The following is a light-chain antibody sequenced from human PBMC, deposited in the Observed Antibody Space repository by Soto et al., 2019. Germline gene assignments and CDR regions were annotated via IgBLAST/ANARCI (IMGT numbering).Light chain of an antibody. CDR3: QQYESYSVT. CDR1: QSISSW. J-gene: IGKJ5*01. V-gene: IGKV1-5*03. CDR2: KAS. Sequence: QMTQSPSTLSASVGDRVTITCRASQSISSWLAWYQQKPGKAPNLLIYKASSLESGVPSRFSGSGSGTEFTLTISSLQPDDFATYYCQQYESYSVTFGQGTRLEIK.